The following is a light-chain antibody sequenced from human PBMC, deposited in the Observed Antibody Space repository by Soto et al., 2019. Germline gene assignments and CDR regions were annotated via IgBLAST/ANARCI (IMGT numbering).Light chain of an antibody. V-gene: IGKV1-8*01. J-gene: IGKJ1*01. Sequence: AIRMTQSPSSFSASTGDRVTITCRASQGISSYLAWYQQKPGKAPKLLIYAASPLQSGVPPRFSGSGSGTDFTLTISYLQSEDFATYYGQQYYSYPLAFGQGTKVEIK. CDR3: QQYYSYPLA. CDR2: AAS. CDR1: QGISSY.